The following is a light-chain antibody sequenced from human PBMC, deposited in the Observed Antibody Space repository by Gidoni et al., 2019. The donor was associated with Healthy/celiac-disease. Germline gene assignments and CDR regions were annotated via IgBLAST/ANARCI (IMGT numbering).Light chain of an antibody. CDR3: QQYGSSPRT. V-gene: IGKV3-20*01. J-gene: IGKJ3*01. CDR2: GAS. CDR1: QSVSSSY. Sequence: EIVLTQSPGTLSLSQGERATLSCRASQSVSSSYLAWYQQKPGQAPRLLIYGASSRATGIPDRFSGSGSGKDFTLTISRLEPEDFAVYYCQQYGSSPRTFGPGTKVEIK.